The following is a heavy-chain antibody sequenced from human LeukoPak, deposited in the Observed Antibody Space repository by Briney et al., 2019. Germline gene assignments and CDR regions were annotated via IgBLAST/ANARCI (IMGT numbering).Heavy chain of an antibody. Sequence: GGPLRLSCAASKFSFSAYWMHWVRQAPGKGLVWVSRINSDGSRTNYADSVKGRFTISRDNAKNTLYLQMNSLRAEDTAVYYCARVLTGSWDWFDPWGQGTLVTVSS. J-gene: IGHJ5*02. CDR3: ARVLTGSWDWFDP. V-gene: IGHV3-74*01. D-gene: IGHD2-8*02. CDR1: KFSFSAYW. CDR2: INSDGSRT.